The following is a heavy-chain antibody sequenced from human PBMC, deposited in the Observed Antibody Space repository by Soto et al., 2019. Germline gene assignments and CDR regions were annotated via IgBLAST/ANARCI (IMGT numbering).Heavy chain of an antibody. CDR1: GYTFTSYG. D-gene: IGHD3-16*01. CDR3: ARVRHYDYIWGSSPNPYTGYYFDY. J-gene: IGHJ4*02. CDR2: ISAYNGNT. Sequence: GASVKVSCKASGYTFTSYGISWVRQAPGQGLEWMGWISAYNGNTNYAQKLQGRVTMTTDTSTSTAYMELRSLRSDDTAVYYCARVRHYDYIWGSSPNPYTGYYFDYWGQGTLVTVSS. V-gene: IGHV1-18*01.